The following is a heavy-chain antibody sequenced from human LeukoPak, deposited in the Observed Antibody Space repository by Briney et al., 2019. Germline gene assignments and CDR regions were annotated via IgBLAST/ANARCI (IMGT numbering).Heavy chain of an antibody. CDR3: ARGITMVREDY. V-gene: IGHV3-23*01. J-gene: IGHJ4*02. D-gene: IGHD3-10*01. CDR2: ISGSGGST. Sequence: GGCLRLSCAASEFTFSSYGMSWVRQAPGKGLEWVSSISGSGGSTQYADSVQGRFAISRDNSKNTLYLQMNSLRVEDTAVYFCARGITMVREDYWGQGTLVTVSS. CDR1: EFTFSSYG.